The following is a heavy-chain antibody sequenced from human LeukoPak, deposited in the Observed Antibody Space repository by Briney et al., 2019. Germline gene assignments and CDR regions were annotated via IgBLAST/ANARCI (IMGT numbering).Heavy chain of an antibody. V-gene: IGHV3-48*03. D-gene: IGHD5-12*01. Sequence: XRLSCAASGFTLSSYEMNWVRQAPGKGLEWISYIGSGGTSIFYADSVKGRFTISRDNAKNSLYLQMNSLRAEDTAIYYCARGYGGYDKWGQGTLVTVSS. J-gene: IGHJ4*02. CDR1: GFTLSSYE. CDR2: IGSGGTSI. CDR3: ARGYGGYDK.